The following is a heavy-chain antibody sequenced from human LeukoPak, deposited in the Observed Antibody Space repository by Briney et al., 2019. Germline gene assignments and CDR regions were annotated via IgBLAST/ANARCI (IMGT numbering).Heavy chain of an antibody. CDR2: ISGSGGST. CDR3: AKDRDVWGSLLHY. J-gene: IGHJ4*02. Sequence: AGGSLRLSCAASGFTFSSYGMSWVRQAPGKGLEWVSAISGSGGSTYYADSVKGRFTISRDNSKNTLFLQMNSLRDEDTAVYYCAKDRDVWGSLLHYWGQGTLVTVSS. CDR1: GFTFSSYG. D-gene: IGHD3-16*01. V-gene: IGHV3-23*01.